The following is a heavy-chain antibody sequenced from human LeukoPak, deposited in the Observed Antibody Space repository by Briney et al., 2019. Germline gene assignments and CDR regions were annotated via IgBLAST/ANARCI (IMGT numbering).Heavy chain of an antibody. CDR3: ASALNKYYDTLTAYRY. J-gene: IGHJ4*02. D-gene: IGHD3-9*01. CDR2: ITSSGSST. Sequence: GGSLRLSRAASGFTFSDYSMSWIRQAPGKGLECVSHITSSGSSTDYGDSVKGRFTISRDNAKNSLFLEMNSLRVEDTAVYYCASALNKYYDTLTAYRYWGQGTRVTVSS. CDR1: GFTFSDYS. V-gene: IGHV3-11*04.